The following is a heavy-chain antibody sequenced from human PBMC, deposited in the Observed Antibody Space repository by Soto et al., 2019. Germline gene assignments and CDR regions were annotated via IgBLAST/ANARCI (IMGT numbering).Heavy chain of an antibody. CDR1: GGSVSSGSYY. CDR3: AGAQYYDSSSWYTFGSHYFDY. J-gene: IGHJ4*02. CDR2: IYYSGST. Sequence: SETLSLTCTVSGGSVSSGSYYWSWIRQPPGKGLEWIGYIYYSGSTNYNPSLKSRVTISVDTSKNQFSLKRSSVTAADTAVYYCAGAQYYDSSSWYTFGSHYFDYWGQGTLVTVSS. D-gene: IGHD6-13*01. V-gene: IGHV4-61*01.